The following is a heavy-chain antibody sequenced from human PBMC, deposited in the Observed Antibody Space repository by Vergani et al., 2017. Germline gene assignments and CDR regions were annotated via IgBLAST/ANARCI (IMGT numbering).Heavy chain of an antibody. CDR1: GGSISSYY. Sequence: QVQLQESGPGLVKPSETLSLTCTVSGGSISSYYWSWIRQPPGKGLEWIGYIYYSGSTNYNPSLKSRVTISVDTSKNQFSLKLSSVTAADTAVYYCARDYGTGTTFGPWGQGTLVTVSS. J-gene: IGHJ5*02. V-gene: IGHV4-59*12. D-gene: IGHD1-7*01. CDR3: ARDYGTGTTFGP. CDR2: IYYSGST.